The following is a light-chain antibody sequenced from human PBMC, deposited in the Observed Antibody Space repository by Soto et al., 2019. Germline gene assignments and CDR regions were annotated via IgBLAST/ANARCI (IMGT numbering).Light chain of an antibody. V-gene: IGLV2-8*01. J-gene: IGLJ1*01. CDR2: EVT. CDR1: SSDVGGYDY. CDR3: CSSAGNHDYV. Sequence: QSVLTQPPSSSGPPGPSVAISCTGTSSDVGGYDYVSWYQQHPGKAPKLMIYEVTKRPSGVPDRFSGSKSGNTASLTVSGLQAEDEADYYCCSSAGNHDYVFGTGTKVTVL.